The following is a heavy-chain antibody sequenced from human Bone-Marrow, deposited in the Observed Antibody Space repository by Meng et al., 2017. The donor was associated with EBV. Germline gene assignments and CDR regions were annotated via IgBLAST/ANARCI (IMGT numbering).Heavy chain of an antibody. Sequence: QVQLAESGAGLIQPWESLSLSLAVSGVSFSRYSMHWVRQTPGKGLEWFAAISYDANYKFYAYSRKGLFTIARDNSKYTKEQQMADLCTEDTANTYSGRRYEGSATYGDDWGQGNRVTVAS. CDR2: ISYDANYK. CDR1: GVSFSRYS. D-gene: IGHD1-26*01. V-gene: IGHV3-30-3*01. J-gene: IGHJ4*02. CDR3: GRRYEGSATYGDD.